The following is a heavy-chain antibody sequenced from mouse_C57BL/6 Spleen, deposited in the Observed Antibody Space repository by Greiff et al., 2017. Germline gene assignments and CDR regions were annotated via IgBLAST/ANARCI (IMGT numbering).Heavy chain of an antibody. CDR3: ARNSGYYGSSSYYFDY. V-gene: IGHV2-9-1*01. Sequence: VKLMESGPGLVAPSQSLSITCTVSGFSLTSYAISWVRQPPGKGLEWLGVIWTGGGTNYNSALKSRLSISKDNSKSQVFLKMNSLQTDDTARYYCARNSGYYGSSSYYFDYWGQGTTLTVSS. J-gene: IGHJ2*01. CDR2: IWTGGGT. CDR1: GFSLTSYA. D-gene: IGHD1-1*01.